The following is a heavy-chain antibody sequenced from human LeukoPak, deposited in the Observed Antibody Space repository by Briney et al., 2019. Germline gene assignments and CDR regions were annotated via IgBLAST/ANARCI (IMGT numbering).Heavy chain of an antibody. CDR3: ARSHGSGSYYNLNDY. J-gene: IGHJ4*02. D-gene: IGHD3-10*01. V-gene: IGHV4-59*01. CDR1: GGSISSYY. CDR2: IYYSGST. Sequence: PSETLSLTCTVSGGSISSYYWSWIRQPPGKGLEWIAYIYYSGSTNYNPSLKSRVTISVDTSKNQFSLKLSSVTAADTAVYYCARSHGSGSYYNLNDYWGQGTLVTVSS.